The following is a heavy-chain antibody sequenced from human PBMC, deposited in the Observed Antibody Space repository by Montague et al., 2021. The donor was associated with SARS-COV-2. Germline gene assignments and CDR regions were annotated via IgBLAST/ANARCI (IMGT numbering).Heavy chain of an antibody. Sequence: SETLSLTCTVSGGSISSYYWSWIRQPPGKGLEWIGYIYYSGSTXXXPSXXXRVTISVDTSKNQFSLKLSSVTAADTAVYYCARDTGEYCSGGSCLYGMDVWGQGTTVTVSS. CDR3: ARDTGEYCSGGSCLYGMDV. CDR2: IYYSGST. J-gene: IGHJ6*02. V-gene: IGHV4-59*01. CDR1: GGSISSYY. D-gene: IGHD2-15*01.